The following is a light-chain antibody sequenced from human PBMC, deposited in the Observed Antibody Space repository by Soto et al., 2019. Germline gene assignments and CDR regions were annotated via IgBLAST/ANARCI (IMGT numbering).Light chain of an antibody. CDR2: TAS. Sequence: DPEMAQTPSSMSASIGDSVTIXXRASQSITTDLNWYQQKPGKAPKVXMHTASAFQSGVPSRFSGSAAGTNFTLTITSLQPEDVATYYCEQSYASPRTFGQGTKVDIK. J-gene: IGKJ1*01. CDR1: QSITTD. V-gene: IGKV1-39*01. CDR3: EQSYASPRT.